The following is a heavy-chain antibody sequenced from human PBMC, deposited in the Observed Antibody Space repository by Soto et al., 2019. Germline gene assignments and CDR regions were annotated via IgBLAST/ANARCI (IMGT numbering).Heavy chain of an antibody. D-gene: IGHD2-8*02. Sequence: SETLSLTCAVYGGSFSGYYWTWIRQPPWTGLEWIGEINHSGSTNYNPSLKSRVTISVDTSKNQFSLKLTSVTAADTAVYYCARDKITGLFDYWGQGTLVTSPQ. CDR3: ARDKITGLFDY. J-gene: IGHJ4*02. CDR1: GGSFSGYY. V-gene: IGHV4-34*01. CDR2: INHSGST.